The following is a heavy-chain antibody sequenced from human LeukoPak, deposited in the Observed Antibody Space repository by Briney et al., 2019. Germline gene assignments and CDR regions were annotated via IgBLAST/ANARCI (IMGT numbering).Heavy chain of an antibody. CDR3: ARVQYQAVAVHYWYFDL. CDR1: GGSISSYY. D-gene: IGHD6-19*01. Sequence: PSETLSLTCTVSGGSISSYYWSWIRQPAGKGLEWIGRIYTSGSTNYNPSLKSRVTMSVDTSKNQFSLKLSSVTAADTAVYYCARVQYQAVAVHYWYFDLWGRGTLVTVSS. V-gene: IGHV4-4*07. CDR2: IYTSGST. J-gene: IGHJ2*01.